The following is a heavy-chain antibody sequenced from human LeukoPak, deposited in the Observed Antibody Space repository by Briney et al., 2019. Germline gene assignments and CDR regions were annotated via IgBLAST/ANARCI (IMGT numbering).Heavy chain of an antibody. V-gene: IGHV4-39*01. CDR2: INHSGST. D-gene: IGHD3-16*02. Sequence: SETLSLTCTVSGGSISSGSYYWSWIRQPPGKGLEWIGEINHSGSTNYNPSLKSRVTISVDTSKNQFSLKLSSVTAADTAVYYCARHHRNYVWGSYRYNWFDPWGQGTLVTVSS. J-gene: IGHJ5*02. CDR1: GGSISSGSYY. CDR3: ARHHRNYVWGSYRYNWFDP.